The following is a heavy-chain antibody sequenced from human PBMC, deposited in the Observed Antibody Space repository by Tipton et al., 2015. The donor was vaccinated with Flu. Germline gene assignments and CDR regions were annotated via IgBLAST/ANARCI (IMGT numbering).Heavy chain of an antibody. CDR1: GGTFSSYA. V-gene: IGHV1-69*01. Sequence: QLVQSGAEVKKPGSSVKVSCKASGGTFSSYAISWVRQAPGQGLERMGGIIPIFGTANYAQKFQGRVTITADESTSTAYMELSSLRSEDTAVYYCTRTYYYDSSGLNWFDPWGQGTLVTVSS. CDR3: TRTYYYDSSGLNWFDP. D-gene: IGHD3-22*01. CDR2: IIPIFGTA. J-gene: IGHJ5*02.